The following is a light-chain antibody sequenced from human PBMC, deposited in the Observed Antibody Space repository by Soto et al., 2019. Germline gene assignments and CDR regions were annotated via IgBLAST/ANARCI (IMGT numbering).Light chain of an antibody. V-gene: IGKV3-11*01. Sequence: EIVLTQSPATLSLSPWERATLSCRASQSVSSSLAWYQQKPGQAPRLLIYDASNRATGIPARFSGSGSGTDFTLTISSLEPEDFAVYYCHQRSNWPPLTFGGGTKVDIK. CDR2: DAS. CDR3: HQRSNWPPLT. CDR1: QSVSSS. J-gene: IGKJ4*01.